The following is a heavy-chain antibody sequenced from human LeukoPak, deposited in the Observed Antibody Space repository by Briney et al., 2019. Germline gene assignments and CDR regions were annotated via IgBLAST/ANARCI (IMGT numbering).Heavy chain of an antibody. D-gene: IGHD3-16*01. CDR1: GVSISSYY. V-gene: IGHV4-4*09. Sequence: SETLSLTCTVSGVSISSYYWSWVRQPPGKGLEWIGSIYTTGDTRYNPSLKSRVTISVDTSKNQFSLKLSSVTAADTAVYYCARATPVGGVRFDYWGQGTLVTVSS. J-gene: IGHJ4*02. CDR2: IYTTGDT. CDR3: ARATPVGGVRFDY.